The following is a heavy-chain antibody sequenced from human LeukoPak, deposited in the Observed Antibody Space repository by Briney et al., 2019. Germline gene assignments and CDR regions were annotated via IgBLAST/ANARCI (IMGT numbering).Heavy chain of an antibody. V-gene: IGHV4-38-2*02. Sequence: SETLSLTCTVSGYSISSGYYWGWIRQPPGKGLEWIGSIYHSGSTYYKPSLKSRVTISVDTSKNQLSLKLSSVTATDTAVYYCARLVGYSYGRSDYWGQGTLVTISS. CDR3: ARLVGYSYGRSDY. CDR1: GYSISSGYY. D-gene: IGHD5-18*01. CDR2: IYHSGST. J-gene: IGHJ4*02.